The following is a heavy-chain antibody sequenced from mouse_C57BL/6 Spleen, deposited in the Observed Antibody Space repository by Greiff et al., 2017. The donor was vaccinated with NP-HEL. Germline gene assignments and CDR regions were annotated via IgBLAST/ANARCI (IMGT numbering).Heavy chain of an antibody. CDR3: ARGYYGSSYVFDY. CDR1: GYTFTSYG. D-gene: IGHD1-1*01. J-gene: IGHJ2*01. V-gene: IGHV1-81*01. Sequence: VHLVESGAELARPGASVKLSCKASGYTFTSYGISWVKQRTGQGLEWIGEIYPRSGNTYYNEKFKGKATLTADKSSSTAYMELRSLTSEDSAVYFCARGYYGSSYVFDYWGQGTTLTVSS. CDR2: IYPRSGNT.